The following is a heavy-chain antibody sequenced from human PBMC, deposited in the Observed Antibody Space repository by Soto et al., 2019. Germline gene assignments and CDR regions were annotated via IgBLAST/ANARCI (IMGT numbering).Heavy chain of an antibody. CDR1: GCTFSSYT. Sequence: QVQLVQSGAEVKKPGSSVKVSCKASGCTFSSYTISWVRLAPGHGIEWMGSIIPILGIANYAQKFQGRVTLTADKSTSTAYMELSSLRSVDTAVYYCARGGQSGWIFYWGQGTLVIVSS. D-gene: IGHD6-19*01. V-gene: IGHV1-69*02. CDR2: IIPILGIA. CDR3: ARGGQSGWIFY. J-gene: IGHJ4*02.